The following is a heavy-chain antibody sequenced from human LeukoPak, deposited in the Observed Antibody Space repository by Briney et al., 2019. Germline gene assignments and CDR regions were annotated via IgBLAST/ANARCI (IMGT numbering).Heavy chain of an antibody. V-gene: IGHV3-7*01. CDR2: IKPDGSET. D-gene: IGHD3-10*01. CDR3: ARDGGELWPLDE. Sequence: GGSLRLSCVASGFPFKAYWMTWVRQSPGKGLDWVANIKPDGSETNYLDSVKGRFTISRDNARDSLFLEMNNLRVDDTAVYYCARDGGELWPLDEWGQGILVTVSS. CDR1: GFPFKAYW. J-gene: IGHJ4*02.